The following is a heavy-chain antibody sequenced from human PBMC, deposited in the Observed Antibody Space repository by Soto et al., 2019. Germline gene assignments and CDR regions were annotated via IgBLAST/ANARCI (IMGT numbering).Heavy chain of an antibody. J-gene: IGHJ4*02. D-gene: IGHD4-17*01. Sequence: GGSLRLACAASGFTFSSYGMHWVRQAPGKGLEWVAVIWYDGSNKYYADSVKGRFTISRDNSRNTLYLQMNSLRAEDTAVYYFARSHDYGDYPADYRAQRTLDTGSS. V-gene: IGHV3-33*01. CDR3: ARSHDYGDYPADY. CDR1: GFTFSSYG. CDR2: IWYDGSNK.